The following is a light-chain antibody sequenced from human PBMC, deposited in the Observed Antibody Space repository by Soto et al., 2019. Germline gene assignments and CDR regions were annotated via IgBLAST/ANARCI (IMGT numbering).Light chain of an antibody. V-gene: IGKV3D-15*01. J-gene: IGKJ4*01. CDR3: QQYNSWGLS. CDR2: GSS. Sequence: IVMTQSPATLSVSPGERVTLSCRASQKVGTDLAWYQQKPGQAPTLLIYGSSTRATDNPATFSCSGSGTEFTHTISSLQSEEYAVYYCQQYNSWGLSFGGGTKVEIK. CDR1: QKVGTD.